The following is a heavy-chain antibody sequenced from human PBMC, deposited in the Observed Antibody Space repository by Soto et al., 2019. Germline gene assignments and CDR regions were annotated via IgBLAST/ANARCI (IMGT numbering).Heavy chain of an antibody. J-gene: IGHJ5*02. D-gene: IGHD3-3*01. CDR1: GYTFTSYG. CDR3: ARVIRGAYYNSPLDT. V-gene: IGHV1-18*01. Sequence: GASVKFSCKASGYTFTSYGIIWVRQAPGQGLEWMGWISAYNGNTNYAQKLQGRVTMTRDTSISTVYMELSRLRFDDTAVYYCARVIRGAYYNSPLDTWGQGTVVTFS. CDR2: ISAYNGNT.